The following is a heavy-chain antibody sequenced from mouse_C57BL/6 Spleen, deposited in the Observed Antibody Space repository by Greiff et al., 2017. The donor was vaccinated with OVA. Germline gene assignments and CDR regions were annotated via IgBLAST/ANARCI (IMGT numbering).Heavy chain of an antibody. V-gene: IGHV1-81*01. J-gene: IGHJ1*03. D-gene: IGHD2-5*01. CDR3: ARGGYSNGWYFDV. CDR1: GYTFTSYG. CDR2: IYPRSGNT. Sequence: VQRVESGAELARPGASVKLSCKASGYTFTSYGISWVKQRTGQGLEWIGEIYPRSGNTYYNEKFKGKATLTADKSSSTAYMELRSLTSEDSAVYFCARGGYSNGWYFDVWGTGTTVTVSS.